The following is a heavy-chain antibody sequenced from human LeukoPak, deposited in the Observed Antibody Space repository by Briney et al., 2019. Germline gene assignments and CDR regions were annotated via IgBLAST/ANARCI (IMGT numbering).Heavy chain of an antibody. CDR1: GFTFRSYN. D-gene: IGHD4-17*01. CDR3: ARGDDYGDRYYFDY. J-gene: IGHJ4*02. CDR2: IRSRSTYT. V-gene: IGHV3-21*01. Sequence: GGSLRLSCAASGFTFRSYNLNWVRQAPGKGLEWVSSIRSRSTYTYYADSVKGRFTISRDNARNSLYLQMNSLRPEDTAVYYCARGDDYGDRYYFDYWGQGILVTVSS.